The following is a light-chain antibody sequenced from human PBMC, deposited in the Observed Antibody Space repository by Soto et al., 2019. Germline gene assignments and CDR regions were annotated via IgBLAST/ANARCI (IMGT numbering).Light chain of an antibody. CDR3: QQFGSSPWT. J-gene: IGKJ1*01. V-gene: IGKV3-20*01. CDR2: GAS. CDR1: QSVSSSY. Sequence: VLTQSPGTLSLSPGERATLSCRASQSVSSSYLAWYQQKPGQAPRLLILGASSRATGIPDRFSGSGSGTDFTLTTSRLEPEDFAVYYCQQFGSSPWTFGQGTKVEIK.